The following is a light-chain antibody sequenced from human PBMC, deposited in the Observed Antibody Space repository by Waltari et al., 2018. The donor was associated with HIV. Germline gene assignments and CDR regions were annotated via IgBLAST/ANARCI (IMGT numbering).Light chain of an antibody. V-gene: IGLV2-8*01. CDR2: AVS. Sequence: QSALTQPPSASGSPGQSVTISCTGTSSDVGGYNYVSWYQQHPGKPPKFIIYAVSKRPSWVPDRVSGSTSGNTASLTVSGLQAKDEADYSRSSYAGSNWVFGGGTMLTVL. CDR1: SSDVGGYNY. J-gene: IGLJ3*02. CDR3: SSYAGSNWV.